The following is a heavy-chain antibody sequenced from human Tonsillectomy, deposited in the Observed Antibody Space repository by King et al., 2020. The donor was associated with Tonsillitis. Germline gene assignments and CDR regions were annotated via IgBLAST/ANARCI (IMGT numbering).Heavy chain of an antibody. CDR2: INPNSGGT. Sequence: VQLVQSGAEVKKPGASVKVSCKASGYTFTGYYMHWVRQAPGQGLEWMGWINPNSGGTNYAQKFQGRVTMTRDTSISTAYMELSSLRSDVTAVYYCARLAINPLQYYSYAMDVWGQGTTVTVSS. CDR1: GYTFTGYY. CDR3: ARLAINPLQYYSYAMDV. J-gene: IGHJ6*02. D-gene: IGHD5-12*01. V-gene: IGHV1-2*02.